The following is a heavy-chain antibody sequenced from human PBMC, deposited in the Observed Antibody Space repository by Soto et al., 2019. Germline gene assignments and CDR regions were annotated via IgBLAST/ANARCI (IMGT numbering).Heavy chain of an antibody. J-gene: IGHJ4*02. CDR1: GGSFRGYF. D-gene: IGHD3-16*01. Sequence: PSETLSLTCAVSGGSFRGYFWSWIRQSPDKGPEWIGEINDSGSTYYNPSFKSRLTISVDTSKSQISLTLTSVTAADSAVYYCQGGDFWGQGTRVTVSS. CDR3: QGGDF. V-gene: IGHV4-34*01. CDR2: INDSGST.